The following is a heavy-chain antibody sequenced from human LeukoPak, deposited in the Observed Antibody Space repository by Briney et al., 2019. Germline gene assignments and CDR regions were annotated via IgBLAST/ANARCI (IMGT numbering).Heavy chain of an antibody. CDR2: TYYRSKWYN. Sequence: SQTLSLTCALSGDSVSSNSAAWNWIRQSPSRGLEWLGRTYYRSKWYNDYAVSVKSRITINPDTSKNQFSLQLNSVTPEDTAVYYCARDIVVVVAATRYNWFDPWGQGTLVTVSS. CDR1: GDSVSSNSAA. D-gene: IGHD2-15*01. J-gene: IGHJ5*02. CDR3: ARDIVVVVAATRYNWFDP. V-gene: IGHV6-1*01.